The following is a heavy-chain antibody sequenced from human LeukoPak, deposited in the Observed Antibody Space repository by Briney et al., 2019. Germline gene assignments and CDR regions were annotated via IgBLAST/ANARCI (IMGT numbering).Heavy chain of an antibody. CDR3: AILSVDAGMERGY. CDR1: GFTFSSYA. V-gene: IGHV3-23*01. J-gene: IGHJ4*02. CDR2: IGRNGEST. D-gene: IGHD5-18*01. Sequence: GGTLRLSCAVSGFTFSSYAMSWVRQAPGKGLEWVSLIGRNGESTYYADSVKGRFTISRDNSKNTLYLQMNSLRADDTAVYYCAILSVDAGMERGYWGQGTLVTVSS.